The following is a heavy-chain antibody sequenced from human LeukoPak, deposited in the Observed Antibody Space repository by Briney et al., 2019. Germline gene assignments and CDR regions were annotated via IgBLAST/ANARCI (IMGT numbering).Heavy chain of an antibody. V-gene: IGHV3-23*01. CDR2: ISGSGGST. CDR1: GFTFSSYA. D-gene: IGHD6-19*01. Sequence: GGSLRLSCAASGFTFSSYAMSWVRQAPGKGLEWVSVISGSGGSTYYADSVKGRFTISRDNSKNTLYLQMDSPRAEDTAVYYFVPGRVYSSAAFAYCGRGTLLTAPS. CDR3: VPGRVYSSAAFAY. J-gene: IGHJ4*02.